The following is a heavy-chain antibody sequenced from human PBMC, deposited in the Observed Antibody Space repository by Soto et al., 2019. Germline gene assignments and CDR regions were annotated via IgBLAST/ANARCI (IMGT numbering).Heavy chain of an antibody. Sequence: EVQLVESGGGLVQPGGSLRLSCAASGFTFSSYWMSWVRQAPGKGLEWVANIKQDGSEKYYVDSVKGRFTISRDNAKNARYLQMNSLRAEDGAVYYCTRNLDPTYDEVWESYHKALFDCWGQGTLVTV. D-gene: IGHD3-16*02. J-gene: IGHJ4*02. CDR3: TRNLDPTYDEVWESYHKALFDC. V-gene: IGHV3-7*01. CDR1: GFTFSSYW. CDR2: IKQDGSEK.